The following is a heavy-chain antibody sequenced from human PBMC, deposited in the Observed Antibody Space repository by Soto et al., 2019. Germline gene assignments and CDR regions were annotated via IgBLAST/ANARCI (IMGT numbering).Heavy chain of an antibody. CDR2: ISYDGSNK. CDR3: AKAYRGGVMQISSDY. D-gene: IGHD2-2*01. V-gene: IGHV3-30*18. Sequence: QVQLVESGGGVVQPERSLRLTCAASGFTFSSYGMHWVRQAPGKGLEWVAVISYDGSNKYYAESVKGRFTISRDNSKNTLYLQMNSLRTEDTAVYYCAKAYRGGVMQISSDYWGQGTLVTVSS. J-gene: IGHJ4*02. CDR1: GFTFSSYG.